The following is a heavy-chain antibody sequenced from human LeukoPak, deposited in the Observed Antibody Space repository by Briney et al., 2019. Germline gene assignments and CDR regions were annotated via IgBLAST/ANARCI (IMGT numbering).Heavy chain of an antibody. CDR2: ITPIFGTA. D-gene: IGHD1-1*01. V-gene: IGHV1-69*01. CDR3: ARGRGDNWHQFDY. J-gene: IGHJ4*02. CDR1: GGTFSSYA. Sequence: SVKVSCKASGGTFSSYAISWVRQAPGQGLEWMGGITPIFGTANYAQKFQGRVTITADESTSTAYMELSSLRSEDTAVYYCARGRGDNWHQFDYWGQGTLVTVSS.